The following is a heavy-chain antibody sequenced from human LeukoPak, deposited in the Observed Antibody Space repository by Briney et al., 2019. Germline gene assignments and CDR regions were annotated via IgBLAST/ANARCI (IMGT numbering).Heavy chain of an antibody. D-gene: IGHD3-16*01. V-gene: IGHV4-59*01. CDR3: ARDPYVGDHAFDI. CDR1: GGSISSYY. J-gene: IGHJ3*02. Sequence: SETLSLTCTVSGGSISSYYWSWIRQPPGKGLEWIGYIYYSGSTNYNPSLKRRVTISVDTSKNRLSLKLSSVTAADTAVYYCARDPYVGDHAFDIWGQGTMVTVSS. CDR2: IYYSGST.